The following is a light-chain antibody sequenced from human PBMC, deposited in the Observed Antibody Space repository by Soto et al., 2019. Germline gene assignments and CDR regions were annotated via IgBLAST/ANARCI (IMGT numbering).Light chain of an antibody. Sequence: QSVLTQPASVTGSPGQSITISCTGTSSDVGGYNHVSWYQQYPGTAPKLILYEVANRPSGVSDRFSGSKSGNTASLTISGLQPEDEADYYCTSYTVRKSWVFGGGTKVTVL. CDR2: EVA. CDR1: SSDVGGYNH. CDR3: TSYTVRKSWV. J-gene: IGLJ3*02. V-gene: IGLV2-14*01.